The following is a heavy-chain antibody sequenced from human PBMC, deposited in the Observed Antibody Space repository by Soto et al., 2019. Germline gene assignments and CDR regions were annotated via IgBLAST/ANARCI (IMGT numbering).Heavy chain of an antibody. V-gene: IGHV4-34*01. CDR3: ARVARVLRFLEWLPRALDAFDI. D-gene: IGHD3-3*01. CDR1: GGSFSGYY. J-gene: IGHJ3*02. CDR2: INHSGST. Sequence: SETLSLTCAVYGGSFSGYYWSWIRQPPGKGLEWIGEINHSGSTNYNPSLKSRVTISVDTSKNQFSLKLSSVTAADTAVYYCARVARVLRFLEWLPRALDAFDIWGQGTMVTV.